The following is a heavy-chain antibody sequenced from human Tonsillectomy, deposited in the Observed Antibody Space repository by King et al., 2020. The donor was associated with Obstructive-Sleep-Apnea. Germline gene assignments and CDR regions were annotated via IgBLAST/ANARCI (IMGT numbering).Heavy chain of an antibody. CDR1: GFTFSIYG. J-gene: IGHJ4*02. CDR2: ISYSGGST. Sequence: EVQLVESGGGLVQPGGSLRLSCAASGFTFSIYGMSWVRQAPGKGLEWVSGISYSGGSTYYADSVKGRFTISRDNSKNTLYLQMNSLRAEDTAAYYCAKGDSSGYYFFDYWGQGTLVTVSS. V-gene: IGHV3-23*04. CDR3: AKGDSSGYYFFDY. D-gene: IGHD3-22*01.